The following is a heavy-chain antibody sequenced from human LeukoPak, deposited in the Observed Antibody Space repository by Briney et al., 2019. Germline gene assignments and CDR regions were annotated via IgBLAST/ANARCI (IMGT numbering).Heavy chain of an antibody. J-gene: IGHJ4*02. CDR2: IYSDRNT. CDR3: AKSPYGLGSYAIAGDY. V-gene: IGHV3-53*01. CDR1: GFAVSSNH. D-gene: IGHD3-10*01. Sequence: GGSLRLSCAASGFAVSSNHMSWVRQAPGKGLERVSVIYSDRNTYYYADSVKGRFTISRDSSKSTVYLQMNTLRAEDTALYYCAKSPYGLGSYAIAGDYWGQGTLVTVSS.